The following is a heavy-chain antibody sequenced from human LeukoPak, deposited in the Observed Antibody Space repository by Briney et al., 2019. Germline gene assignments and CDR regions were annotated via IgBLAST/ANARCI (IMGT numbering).Heavy chain of an antibody. CDR1: GGSISSGSYY. D-gene: IGHD4-17*01. CDR3: ARGYGDYESEGWFDP. J-gene: IGHJ5*02. V-gene: IGHV4-61*09. Sequence: SETLSLTCTVSGGSISSGSYYWSWIRQPAGKGLEWIDHLYTSGSTNYNRSLKSRVTISVDTSKNQFSLKLSSVTAADTAVYYCARGYGDYESEGWFDPWGQGTLVTVSS. CDR2: LYTSGST.